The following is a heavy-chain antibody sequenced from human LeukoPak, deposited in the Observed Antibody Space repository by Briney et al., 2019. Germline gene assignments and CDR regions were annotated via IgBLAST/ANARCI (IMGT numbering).Heavy chain of an antibody. V-gene: IGHV1-18*01. CDR2: ISAYNGNT. CDR1: GYTFTSYG. Sequence: ASVKVSCKASGYTFTSYGISWVRQAPGQGLEWMGWISAYNGNTNYAQKLQGRVTMTTDTSTSTAYMELRSLRSDDTAVCYCARPDVDIVATIPFDYWGQGTLVTVSS. J-gene: IGHJ4*02. D-gene: IGHD5-12*01. CDR3: ARPDVDIVATIPFDY.